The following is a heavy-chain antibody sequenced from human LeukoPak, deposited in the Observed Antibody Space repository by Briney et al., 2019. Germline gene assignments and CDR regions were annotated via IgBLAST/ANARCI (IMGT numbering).Heavy chain of an antibody. CDR2: ISSNGGST. D-gene: IGHD5-18*01. CDR3: ARGLGDTAMVPLDAFDI. CDR1: GFTFSSYA. Sequence: GGSLSLSCAASGFTFSSYAMHWVRPAPGKGLEYVSAISSNGGSTYYTNSVKGRFTISRDNSKNTLYLQMGSLRAEDMAVYYCARGLGDTAMVPLDAFDIWGQGTMVTVSS. J-gene: IGHJ3*02. V-gene: IGHV3-64*01.